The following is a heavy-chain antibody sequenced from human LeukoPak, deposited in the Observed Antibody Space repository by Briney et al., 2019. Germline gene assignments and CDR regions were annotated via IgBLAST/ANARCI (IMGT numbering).Heavy chain of an antibody. Sequence: PSQTLCPTRTVSNGSINSGGYYWTCIRQHPGKGLEWIGYIYYSGSTYYNPSLKSRVTISVDRSKNQFSLKLTSVTAADTAVYYCARDRRHGYHYYFDYWGQGTLVTVSS. J-gene: IGHJ4*02. V-gene: IGHV4-31*02. CDR2: IYYSGST. CDR1: NGSINSGGYY. D-gene: IGHD5-24*01. CDR3: ARDRRHGYHYYFDY.